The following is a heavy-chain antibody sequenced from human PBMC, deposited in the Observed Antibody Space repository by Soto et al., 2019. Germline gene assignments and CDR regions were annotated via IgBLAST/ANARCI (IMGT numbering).Heavy chain of an antibody. CDR2: IYYSGRS. Sequence: PSGTLSLTCTVSGGSITSSSYYWGWIRQPPGKGLEWIGGIYYSGRSYYNPSLKSRVTMSVDTSKNQFSLTLNSVTAADAGGDDGARQRTTVATQAYFDHWGQGTPVT. V-gene: IGHV4-39*01. J-gene: IGHJ4*02. CDR3: ARQRTTVATQAYFDH. CDR1: GGSITSSSYY. D-gene: IGHD4-17*01.